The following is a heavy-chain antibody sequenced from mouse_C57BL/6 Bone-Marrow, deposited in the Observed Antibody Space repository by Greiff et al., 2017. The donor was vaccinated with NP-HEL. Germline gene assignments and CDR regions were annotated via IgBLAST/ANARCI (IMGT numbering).Heavy chain of an antibody. CDR1: GFTFSDYG. J-gene: IGHJ3*01. CDR2: ISSGSSTI. V-gene: IGHV5-17*01. D-gene: IGHD1-2*01. Sequence: DVKLVESGGGLVKPGGSLKLSCAASGFTFSDYGMHWVRQAPEKGLEWVAYISSGSSTIYYADTVKGRFTISRDNAKNTLFLQMTSLRSEDTAMYYCARRTAWGSWFAYWGQGTLVTVSA. CDR3: ARRTAWGSWFAY.